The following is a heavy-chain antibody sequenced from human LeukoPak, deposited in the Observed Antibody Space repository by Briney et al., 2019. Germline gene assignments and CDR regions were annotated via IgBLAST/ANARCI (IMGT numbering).Heavy chain of an antibody. J-gene: IGHJ3*02. V-gene: IGHV4-61*05. Sequence: PSETLSLTCTVSGGSISSSSYYWGWIRQPPGKGLEWIGYIYYSGSTNSSPSLKSRVIISVDTSKNQFSLKLSSVTAADTAVYYCARAREAYYDRAFDIWGQGTMVTVSS. D-gene: IGHD3-22*01. CDR1: GGSISSSSYY. CDR2: IYYSGST. CDR3: ARAREAYYDRAFDI.